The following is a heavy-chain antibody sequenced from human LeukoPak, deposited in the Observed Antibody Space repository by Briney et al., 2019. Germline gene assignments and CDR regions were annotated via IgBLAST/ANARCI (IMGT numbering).Heavy chain of an antibody. CDR2: IYYSGST. V-gene: IGHV4-59*01. Sequence: PSETLSLTCTVSGGSISSYYWSWIRQPPGKGLEWIGYIYYSGSTNYNPSLKSRVTISVDTSKNQFSLKLSSVTAADTAVFYCARVGYSYGFLDHFDYWGQGTLVTVSS. CDR3: ARVGYSYGFLDHFDY. CDR1: GGSISSYY. J-gene: IGHJ4*02. D-gene: IGHD5-18*01.